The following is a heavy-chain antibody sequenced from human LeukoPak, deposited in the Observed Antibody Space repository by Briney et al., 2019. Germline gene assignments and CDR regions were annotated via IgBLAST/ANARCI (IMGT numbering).Heavy chain of an antibody. CDR2: IYYSASA. J-gene: IGHJ6*03. CDR3: ARLPESGGRYYYMDV. V-gene: IGHV4-39*01. CDR1: GHLISRSDYY. D-gene: IGHD3-16*01. Sequence: SETLSLTCTVSGHLISRSDYYWGWIRQPPGRGLEWIGSIYYSASAYYNPSLKSRVTISIDTSKNQFSLKLTSVTAADTAVYYCARLPESGGRYYYMDVWGKGTTVTVSS.